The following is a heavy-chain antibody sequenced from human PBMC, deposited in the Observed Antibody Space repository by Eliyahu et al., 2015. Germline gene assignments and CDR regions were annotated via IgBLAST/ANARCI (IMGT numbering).Heavy chain of an antibody. CDR2: ISHSVGA. J-gene: IGHJ5*02. CDR1: GVSISSNNW. V-gene: IGHV4-4*02. CDR3: ARDPSVNYQLPRGWFDP. Sequence: QVQLQESGPGLVKPSGTLSLTCAVSGVSISSNNWWSWVRQSPGKGLEWIGEISHSVGAPYAPSLESRVTISVDKSKNQFSLKMRSVTAADTAVYYCARDPSVNYQLPRGWFDPWGQGTLVTVSS. D-gene: IGHD2-2*01.